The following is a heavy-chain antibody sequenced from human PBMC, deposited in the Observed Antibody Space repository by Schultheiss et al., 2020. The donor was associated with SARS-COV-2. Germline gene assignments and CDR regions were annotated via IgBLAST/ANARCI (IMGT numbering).Heavy chain of an antibody. J-gene: IGHJ5*02. CDR2: IYYSGST. V-gene: IGHV4-61*10. CDR3: ARERISAAAVT. D-gene: IGHD6-13*01. Sequence: SETLSLTCTVSGGSISSGSYYWSWIRQPAGKGLEWIGYIYYSGSTNYNPSLKSRVTISVDKSKNQFSLKLSSVTAADTAVYYCARERISAAAVTWGQGTLVTVSS. CDR1: GGSISSGSYY.